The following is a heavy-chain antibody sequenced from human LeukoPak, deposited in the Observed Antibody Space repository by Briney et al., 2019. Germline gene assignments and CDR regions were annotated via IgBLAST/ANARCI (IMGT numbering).Heavy chain of an antibody. CDR3: ARHLRSTSTSFDS. Sequence: SETLSLTCAVYGGSLSGYYWSWIRQAPGTGLEWIGEIKHSGETKYNPSLKSRVTISLDTSKNQFSLRLTSVTAADTAVYYCARHLRSTSTSFDSWGQGTLVTVSS. J-gene: IGHJ4*02. V-gene: IGHV4-34*01. CDR1: GGSLSGYY. D-gene: IGHD2-2*01. CDR2: IKHSGET.